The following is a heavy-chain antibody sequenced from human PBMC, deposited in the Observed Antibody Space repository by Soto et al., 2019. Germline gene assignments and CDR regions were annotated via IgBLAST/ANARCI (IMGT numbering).Heavy chain of an antibody. D-gene: IGHD3-3*01. CDR3: AKDTRTYYDFWSGYPNWFDP. CDR1: GFTFSSYG. J-gene: IGHJ5*02. V-gene: IGHV3-30*18. Sequence: GGSLRLSCAASGFTFSSYGMHWVRQAPGKGLEWVAVIPYDGSNKYYADSVKGRFTISRDNSKNTLYLQMNSLRAEDTAVYYCAKDTRTYYDFWSGYPNWFDPWGQGTLVTVPQ. CDR2: IPYDGSNK.